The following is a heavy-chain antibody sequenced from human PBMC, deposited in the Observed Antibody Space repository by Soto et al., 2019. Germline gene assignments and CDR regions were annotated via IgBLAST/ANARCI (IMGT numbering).Heavy chain of an antibody. V-gene: IGHV3-7*05. CDR3: ARDGSLYSSSWYPAEDYFDY. D-gene: IGHD6-13*01. Sequence: GGSLRLSCAASGFSFSKFWMSWVRQTPGKGLEWVANIRQDGSEKYYVDSVKGRFTISRDNAKNSLYLQMNSLRAEDTAVYYCARDGSLYSSSWYPAEDYFDYWGQGTLVTVSS. CDR1: GFSFSKFW. CDR2: IRQDGSEK. J-gene: IGHJ4*02.